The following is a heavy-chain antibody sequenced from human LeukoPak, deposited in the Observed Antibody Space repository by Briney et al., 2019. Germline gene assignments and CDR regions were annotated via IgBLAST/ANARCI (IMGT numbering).Heavy chain of an antibody. Sequence: GASVKVSCKASGYTFTSYDINWVRQATGQGLEWMGWMNPNSGNTGYAQKFQGRVTMTRNTSISTAYMELSSLRSEDTAVYYCARGLLNCSSTSCPYVTVRPGFDIWGQGTMVTVSS. J-gene: IGHJ3*02. V-gene: IGHV1-8*01. D-gene: IGHD2-2*01. CDR3: ARGLLNCSSTSCPYVTVRPGFDI. CDR1: GYTFTSYD. CDR2: MNPNSGNT.